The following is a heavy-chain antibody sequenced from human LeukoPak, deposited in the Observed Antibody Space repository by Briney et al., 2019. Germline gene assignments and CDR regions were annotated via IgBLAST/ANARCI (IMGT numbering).Heavy chain of an antibody. D-gene: IGHD3-22*01. CDR2: IYPDDSDT. Sequence: GESLKISCKGSGYRFNSYWIAWVRQMPGKGLEWMGIIYPDDSDTRYSPSFQGQVTTSADKSVRTAYLQWSSLKASDTAMYYCARPNITSYYDSRGYDAFDVWGQGTMVTVSS. V-gene: IGHV5-51*01. CDR3: ARPNITSYYDSRGYDAFDV. J-gene: IGHJ3*01. CDR1: GYRFNSYW.